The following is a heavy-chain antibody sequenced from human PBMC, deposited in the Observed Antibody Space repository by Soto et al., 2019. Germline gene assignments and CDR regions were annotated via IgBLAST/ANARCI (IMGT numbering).Heavy chain of an antibody. V-gene: IGHV1-18*01. CDR1: GYTFTSYG. J-gene: IGHJ6*02. CDR2: ISAYNGNT. D-gene: IGHD3-9*01. CDR3: ARVRILTGYYNYYYYGMDV. Sequence: GASVKVSCKASGYTFTSYGISWVRQAPGQGLQWMGWISAYNGNTNYAQKLQGRVTMTTDTSTSTAYMELRSLRSDDTAVYYCARVRILTGYYNYYYYGMDVWGQGTTVTVSS.